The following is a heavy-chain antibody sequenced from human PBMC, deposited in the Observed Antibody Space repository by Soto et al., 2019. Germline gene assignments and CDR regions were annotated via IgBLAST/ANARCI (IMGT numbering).Heavy chain of an antibody. J-gene: IGHJ4*02. CDR3: ARDYGDPLSRFDY. D-gene: IGHD4-17*01. V-gene: IGHV1-69*02. CDR1: GGTFSSYT. CDR2: IIPILGIA. Sequence: QVQLVQSGAEVKKPGSSVKVSCKASGGTFSSYTISWVRQAPGQGLEWMGRIIPILGIANYAQKFQGRVTITADKSTRTAYMELSSLRSEDTAVYYCARDYGDPLSRFDYWGQGTLVTVSS.